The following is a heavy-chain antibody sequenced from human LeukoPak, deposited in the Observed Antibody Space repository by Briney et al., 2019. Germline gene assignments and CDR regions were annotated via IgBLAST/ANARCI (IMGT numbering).Heavy chain of an antibody. V-gene: IGHV3-21*01. CDR2: ISSSSSYI. CDR3: ARDQDNLGIAAA. J-gene: IGHJ4*02. D-gene: IGHD6-13*01. Sequence: SGGSLRLSCAASGFTFSSYSMNWVRQAPGKGLEWVSSISSSSSYIYYADSVKGRFTISRDNAKNSLYLQMNSLRAEDTAVYYCARDQDNLGIAAAWGQGTLVTVSS. CDR1: GFTFSSYS.